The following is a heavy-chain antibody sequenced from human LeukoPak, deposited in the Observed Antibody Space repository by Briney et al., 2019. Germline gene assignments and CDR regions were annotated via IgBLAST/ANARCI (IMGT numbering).Heavy chain of an antibody. V-gene: IGHV4-38-2*02. D-gene: IGHD3-22*01. CDR2: IYHSGST. CDR3: ARGMRLLLYYFDY. Sequence: SETLSLTCTVSGYSISSGYYWGWIRQPPGKGLEWIGSIYHSGSTYYNLSLKSRVTISVDTSKNQFSLKLSSVTAADTAVYYCARGMRLLLYYFDYWGQGTLVTVSS. J-gene: IGHJ4*02. CDR1: GYSISSGYY.